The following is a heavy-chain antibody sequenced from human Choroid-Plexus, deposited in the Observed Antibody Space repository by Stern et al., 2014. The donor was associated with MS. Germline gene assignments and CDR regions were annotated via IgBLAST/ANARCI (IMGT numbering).Heavy chain of an antibody. D-gene: IGHD2/OR15-2a*01. CDR2: VSYDGSNK. V-gene: IGHV3-30*18. J-gene: IGHJ5*02. Sequence: VQLVESGGGVVQPGRPLRLSWVASGFTFGSCAMHWVRQAPGKGLEWVAGVSYDGSNKDYADSVEGLFTISRDNSQNTLYMQMSSLRPEDTAVYYCAKDRQYLTYFFDHWGQGSLVTVSS. CDR3: AKDRQYLTYFFDH. CDR1: GFTFGSCA.